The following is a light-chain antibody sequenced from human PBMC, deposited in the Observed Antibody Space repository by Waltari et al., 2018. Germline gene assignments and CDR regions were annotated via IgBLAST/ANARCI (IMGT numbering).Light chain of an antibody. CDR1: SLRTSY. V-gene: IGLV3-19*01. J-gene: IGLJ3*02. CDR3: SSRNGRANQVV. CDR2: GKD. Sequence: SSELTKDPAVSVALGQTVRTTCPGDSLRTSYASWYQQKPGQAPVLVTYGKDKRPSGIPDRISGYSSGATSSLTITGAQAEDEADYYCSSRNGRANQVVFAGGTKVTVL.